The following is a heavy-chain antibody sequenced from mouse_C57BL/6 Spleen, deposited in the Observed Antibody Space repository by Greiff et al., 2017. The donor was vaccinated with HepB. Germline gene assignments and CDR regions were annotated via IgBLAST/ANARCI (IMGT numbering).Heavy chain of an antibody. CDR1: GYAFTNYL. CDR2: INPGRGGT. D-gene: IGHD2-3*01. Sequence: VQLQQSGAELVRPGTSVKVSCKASGYAFTNYLIEWVKQRPGQGLEWIGVINPGRGGTNYNEKFKGKATLTADKSSSTAYMQLSSLTSEDSAVYFCAGGFYDGSYYAMDYWGQGTSVTVSS. CDR3: AGGFYDGSYYAMDY. J-gene: IGHJ4*01. V-gene: IGHV1-54*01.